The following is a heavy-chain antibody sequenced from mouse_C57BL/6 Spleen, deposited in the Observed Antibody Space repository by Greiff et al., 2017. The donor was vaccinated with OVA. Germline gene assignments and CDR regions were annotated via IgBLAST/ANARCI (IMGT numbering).Heavy chain of an antibody. V-gene: IGHV5-6*01. D-gene: IGHD2-4*01. CDR2: ISSGGSYT. Sequence: EVMLVESGGDLVKPGGSLKLSCAASGFTFSSYGMSWVRQTPDKRLEWVATISSGGSYTYYPDSVKGRFTISRDNAKNTLYLKMSSLKAEDTAMYYCARFYYDYDDWFAYWGQGTLVTVSA. J-gene: IGHJ3*01. CDR3: ARFYYDYDDWFAY. CDR1: GFTFSSYG.